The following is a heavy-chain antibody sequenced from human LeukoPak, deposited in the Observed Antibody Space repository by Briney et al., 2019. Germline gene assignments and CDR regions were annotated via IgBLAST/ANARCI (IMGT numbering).Heavy chain of an antibody. Sequence: GESLKISCKGSGYSFTGYWIGWVRQMPGKGLEWMGIIYPGDSDTRYSPSFQGQVTISADKSISTAYLQWSSLKASDTAMYYCASSYYYDSSGYPPDDAFDIWGQGTMVTVSS. CDR3: ASSYYYDSSGYPPDDAFDI. CDR1: GYSFTGYW. D-gene: IGHD3-22*01. CDR2: IYPGDSDT. J-gene: IGHJ3*02. V-gene: IGHV5-51*01.